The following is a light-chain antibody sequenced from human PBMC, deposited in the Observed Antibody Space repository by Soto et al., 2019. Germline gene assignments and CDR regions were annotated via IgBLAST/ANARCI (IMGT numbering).Light chain of an antibody. V-gene: IGKV1-39*01. CDR1: QSISSY. CDR2: AAS. J-gene: IGKJ1*01. Sequence: DIPMTQSPSSPSASLGDRVTITFRASQSISSYLNWYQQKPGKAPKLLIYAASSLQSGVPSRFSGSGSGTDFTLTISSLQPEDFATYYCQQSYSTPRTFGQGTKVDI. CDR3: QQSYSTPRT.